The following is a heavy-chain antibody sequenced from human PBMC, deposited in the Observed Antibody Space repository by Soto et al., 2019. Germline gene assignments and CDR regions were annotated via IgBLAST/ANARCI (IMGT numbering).Heavy chain of an antibody. J-gene: IGHJ5*02. V-gene: IGHV3-23*01. D-gene: IGHD1-1*01. CDR1: GVTFSSYA. CDR2: ISGSGGST. CDR3: AKEKFAVQLERPLNWFDP. Sequence: PGGSRRLSCAAVGVTFSSYAMSWVRQAPGKGLEWVSAISGSGGSTYYADSVKGRFTIARDNSKNTLYLQMNSLRAEDTAVYYCAKEKFAVQLERPLNWFDPWGQGTLVTVSS.